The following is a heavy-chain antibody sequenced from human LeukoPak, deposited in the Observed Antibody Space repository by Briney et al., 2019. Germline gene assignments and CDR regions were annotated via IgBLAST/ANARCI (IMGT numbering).Heavy chain of an antibody. D-gene: IGHD5-18*01. CDR2: IYYSGST. Sequence: PSETLSLTCTVSGGSISSYYWSWIRQPPGKGLEWIGYIYYSGSTNYDPSLKSRVTISVDTFKNQFSLKLSSVTAADTAVYYCARGSPRGYSYGYSFYDYWGQGTLVTVSS. CDR3: ARGSPRGYSYGYSFYDY. CDR1: GGSISSYY. V-gene: IGHV4-59*08. J-gene: IGHJ4*02.